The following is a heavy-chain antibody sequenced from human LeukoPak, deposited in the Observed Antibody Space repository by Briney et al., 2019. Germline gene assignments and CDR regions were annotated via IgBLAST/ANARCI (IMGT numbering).Heavy chain of an antibody. J-gene: IGHJ4*02. CDR1: GSTFSSYG. D-gene: IGHD3-16*01. Sequence: GRSLRLSCAASGSTFSSYGIHSVRQAPGKGLEWVAIIWYDGSNTYYADSVKGSFTISRDNSKNTLYMQMSSLRARDTALYYCARDRGEFAAAFDYWGQGTLVTVSS. V-gene: IGHV3-33*01. CDR3: ARDRGEFAAAFDY. CDR2: IWYDGSNT.